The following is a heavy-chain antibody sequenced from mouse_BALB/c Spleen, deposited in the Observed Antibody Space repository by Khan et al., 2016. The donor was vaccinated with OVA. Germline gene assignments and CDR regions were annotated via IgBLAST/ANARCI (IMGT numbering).Heavy chain of an antibody. CDR1: GFTFSTYG. CDR3: TRLAYYYDSEGFAY. CDR2: VSTGGSYT. D-gene: IGHD1-1*01. Sequence: EVKLLESGGDLVKPGGSLKLSCAASGFTFSTYGMSWVRQAPDKRLEWVATVSTGGSYTYCPDSVKGRFTISRDNAKNTLYLQMSGLRSEDTAMFYCTRLAYYYDSEGFAYRGQGTLVTVSA. V-gene: IGHV5-6*01. J-gene: IGHJ3*01.